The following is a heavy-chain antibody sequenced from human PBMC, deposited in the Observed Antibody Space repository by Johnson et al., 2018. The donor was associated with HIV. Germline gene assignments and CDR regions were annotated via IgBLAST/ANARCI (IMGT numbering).Heavy chain of an antibody. J-gene: IGHJ3*02. D-gene: IGHD2-2*01. CDR2: ISSSGSTT. CDR1: GFMFSDYY. V-gene: IGHV3-11*01. Sequence: QVQLVESGGGLVKPGGSLRLSCVASGFMFSDYYMGWVRQAPGKGLEWISYISSSGSTTYYADSVKGRFTVSRDNAKNSLYLQMNSLRAEDTAVYYCAKGLVAAALRWGGAFDIWGQGTMVTVSS. CDR3: AKGLVAAALRWGGAFDI.